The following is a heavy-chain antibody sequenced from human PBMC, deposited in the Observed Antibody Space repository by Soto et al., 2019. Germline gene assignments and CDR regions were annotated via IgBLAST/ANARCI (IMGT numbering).Heavy chain of an antibody. D-gene: IGHD5-18*01. Sequence: LSLTCAVYGGSFSGYYWNWIRQPPGKGLEWIGEINHSGSTNYNPSLKSRVTISVDTSNNQFSLKLSSVTAADTAVYYCARGIGYNYGYFDYWGQGTLVTVSS. CDR1: GGSFSGYY. CDR3: ARGIGYNYGYFDY. J-gene: IGHJ4*02. V-gene: IGHV4-34*01. CDR2: INHSGST.